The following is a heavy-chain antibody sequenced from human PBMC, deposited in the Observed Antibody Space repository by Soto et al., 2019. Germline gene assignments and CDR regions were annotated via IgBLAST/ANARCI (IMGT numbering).Heavy chain of an antibody. J-gene: IGHJ6*02. V-gene: IGHV4-39*01. D-gene: IGHD6-13*01. CDR3: ATPHASGIAAAGTKGVYYYGMDV. Sequence: PSETLSLTCTVSGGSISSSSYYWGWIRQPPGKGLEWIGSIYYSGSTYYNPSLKSRVTISVDTSKNQFSLKLSSVTAADTAVYYCATPHASGIAAAGTKGVYYYGMDVWGQGTTVT. CDR1: GGSISSSSYY. CDR2: IYYSGST.